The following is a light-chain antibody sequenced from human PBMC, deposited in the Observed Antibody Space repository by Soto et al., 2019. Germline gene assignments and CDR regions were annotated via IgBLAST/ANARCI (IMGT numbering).Light chain of an antibody. Sequence: QSVLTQPPSSSGSPGQSVTISCTGTSSDVGAYNYVSWYQQLPGKAPKLIIYGVSKRPSGVPDRFSGSKSGNTASLTVSGLQAEDEADYYCTSYAGTYSFFYVFGTGTKVTVL. CDR3: TSYAGTYSFFYV. CDR2: GVS. V-gene: IGLV2-8*01. CDR1: SSDVGAYNY. J-gene: IGLJ1*01.